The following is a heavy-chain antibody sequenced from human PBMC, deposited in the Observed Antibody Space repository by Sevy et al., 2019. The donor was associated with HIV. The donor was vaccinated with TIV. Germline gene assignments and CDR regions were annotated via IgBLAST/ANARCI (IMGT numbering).Heavy chain of an antibody. Sequence: ASVKVSCKASGGTFSSYAISWVLQAPGQGLEWMGGSIPIFGTANYAQKFQGRVTITADESTSTAYMELSSLRSEDTAVYYCARDYGPVIVVVTDYYYYGMDVWGQWTTVTVSS. CDR2: SIPIFGTA. J-gene: IGHJ6*02. V-gene: IGHV1-69*13. CDR3: ARDYGPVIVVVTDYYYYGMDV. D-gene: IGHD3-22*01. CDR1: GGTFSSYA.